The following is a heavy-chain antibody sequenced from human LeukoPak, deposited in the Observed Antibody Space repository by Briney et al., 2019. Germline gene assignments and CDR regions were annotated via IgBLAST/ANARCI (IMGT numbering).Heavy chain of an antibody. CDR3: AKISEYSYGLYYYYYYGMDV. CDR1: GFTFSSYA. V-gene: IGHV3-23*01. J-gene: IGHJ6*02. CDR2: ISGSGGST. D-gene: IGHD5-18*01. Sequence: GGSLRLSCAASGFTFSSYAMSWVRQAPGKGLEWVSVISGSGGSTYYADSVKGRFTISRDNSKNTLYLQMNSLRAEGTAVYYCAKISEYSYGLYYYYYYGMDVWGQGTTVTVSS.